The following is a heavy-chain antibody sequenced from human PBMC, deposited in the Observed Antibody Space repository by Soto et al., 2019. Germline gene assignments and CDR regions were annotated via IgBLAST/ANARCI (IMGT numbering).Heavy chain of an antibody. Sequence: PGGSLRLSCAASGFSFDVYAMHWVRQGPGKGLEWVSGITWNSATIDYADSVKGQFTISRDNAKNSLFLQMDSLRAEDTAFYYCATDMNFNFGAVGNWGQGTLVTVSS. CDR3: ATDMNFNFGAVGN. J-gene: IGHJ4*02. CDR1: GFSFDVYA. D-gene: IGHD3-3*01. V-gene: IGHV3-9*01. CDR2: ITWNSATI.